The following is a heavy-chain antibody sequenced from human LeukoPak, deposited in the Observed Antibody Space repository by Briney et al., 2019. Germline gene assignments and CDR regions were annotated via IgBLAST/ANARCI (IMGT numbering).Heavy chain of an antibody. Sequence: SETLSLTFTVSGGSISSYYWSWIRQPAGKGLEWIGRIYTSGSTNYNPSLKSRVTMSVDTSKNQFSLKLSSVTAADTAVYYCAGTPEDEWLASSFDYWGQGTLVTVSS. D-gene: IGHD6-19*01. CDR1: GGSISSYY. CDR3: AGTPEDEWLASSFDY. V-gene: IGHV4-4*07. J-gene: IGHJ4*02. CDR2: IYTSGST.